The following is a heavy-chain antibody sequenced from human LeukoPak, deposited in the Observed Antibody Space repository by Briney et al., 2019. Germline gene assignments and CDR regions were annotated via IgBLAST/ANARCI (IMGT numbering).Heavy chain of an antibody. V-gene: IGHV3-74*01. Sequence: XGSLRLSCAASGFTFSSYWMHWVRQAPGKGLVWVSRINSDGSSTSYADSVKGRFTISRDNAKNTLYLQMNSLRAEDTAVYYCARDPASSITMVRGVPQEFYWGQGTLVTVSS. CDR2: INSDGSST. J-gene: IGHJ4*02. CDR3: ARDPASSITMVRGVPQEFY. CDR1: GFTFSSYW. D-gene: IGHD3-10*01.